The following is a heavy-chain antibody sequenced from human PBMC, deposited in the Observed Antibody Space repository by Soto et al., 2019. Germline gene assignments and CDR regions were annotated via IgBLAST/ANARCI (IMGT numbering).Heavy chain of an antibody. V-gene: IGHV4-59*01. D-gene: IGHD6-13*01. CDR3: AREGVSSSWYNYCAMDV. CDR1: GGYIISYY. CDR2: ISYSGST. Sequence: SVTMSVTCTVSGGYIISYYWSWIRQTPGKGLEWIGYISYSGSTNYNPSLKSRVTISVDTSKNQISLKLSSVTAADTAVYYCAREGVSSSWYNYCAMDVWGQGTTVTVSS. J-gene: IGHJ6*02.